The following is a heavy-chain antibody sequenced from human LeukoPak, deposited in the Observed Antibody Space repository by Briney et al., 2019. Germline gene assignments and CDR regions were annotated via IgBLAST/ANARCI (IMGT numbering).Heavy chain of an antibody. CDR2: INHSGST. D-gene: IGHD6-19*01. Sequence: SETLSLTCAVYGGSFSGYCWSWIRQPPGKGLEWIGEINHSGSTNYNPSLKSRVTISVDTSKNQFSLKLSSVTAADTAVYYCAGNARSGWYYFDYWGQGTLVTVSS. J-gene: IGHJ4*02. V-gene: IGHV4-34*01. CDR1: GGSFSGYC. CDR3: AGNARSGWYYFDY.